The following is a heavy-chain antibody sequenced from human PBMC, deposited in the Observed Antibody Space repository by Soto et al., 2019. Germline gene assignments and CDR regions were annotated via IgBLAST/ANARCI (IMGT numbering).Heavy chain of an antibody. CDR2: TYYRSKWYN. CDR3: ARVLPDASDYYYYYGMDV. V-gene: IGHV6-1*01. J-gene: IGHJ6*02. D-gene: IGHD2-2*01. Sequence: PSQTLSLTYAISGDSVSSYSAAWNWIRQSPSRGLEWLGRTYYRSKWYNDYAVSVRGRITINPDTSKNQFSLQLNSVTPEDTAVYYCARVLPDASDYYYYYGMDVWGQGTTVTVSS. CDR1: GDSVSSYSAA.